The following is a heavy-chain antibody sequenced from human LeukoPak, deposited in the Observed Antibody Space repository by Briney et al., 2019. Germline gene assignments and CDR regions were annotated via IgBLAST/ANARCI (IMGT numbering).Heavy chain of an antibody. D-gene: IGHD3-10*02. Sequence: PSETLSLTCTVAGGSISSSTHYWGWIRQPPGKGLEWIGSIYYSGSTYYNPSLKSRVTISVDTSKNQFPLNLSSVTAADTAVYYCARSVITMLQQAFDIWGQGTMVTVSS. CDR3: ARSVITMLQQAFDI. CDR2: IYYSGST. CDR1: GGSISSSTHY. J-gene: IGHJ3*02. V-gene: IGHV4-39*01.